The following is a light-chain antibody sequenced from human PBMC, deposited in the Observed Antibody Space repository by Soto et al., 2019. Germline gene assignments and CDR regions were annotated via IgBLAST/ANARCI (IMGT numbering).Light chain of an antibody. Sequence: ERVMTQSAATLSVSPVERANLSCSHSQSVSSNLAWYQQKPGQAPRLLIYSASTRASGIPARFSGSGSGTDFTLTISRLDPEDFAVYYCQQYNNWPAITFGQGTRLEIK. CDR3: QQYNNWPAIT. CDR1: QSVSSN. V-gene: IGKV3-15*01. CDR2: SAS. J-gene: IGKJ5*01.